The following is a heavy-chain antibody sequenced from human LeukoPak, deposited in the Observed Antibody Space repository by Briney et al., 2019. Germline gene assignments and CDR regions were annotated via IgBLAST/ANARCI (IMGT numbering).Heavy chain of an antibody. V-gene: IGHV4-39*07. J-gene: IGHJ6*03. D-gene: IGHD2-15*01. Sequence: SETLSLTCTVSGGSISSSSYYWGWIRQPPGKGLEWIGSIYYSGSTYYNPSLKSRVTISVDTSKNQFSLKLSSVTAADTAVYYCARVGEDIVVVVADDPRLNPKPGYYYMDVWGKGTTVTISS. CDR2: IYYSGST. CDR1: GGSISSSSYY. CDR3: ARVGEDIVVVVADDPRLNPKPGYYYMDV.